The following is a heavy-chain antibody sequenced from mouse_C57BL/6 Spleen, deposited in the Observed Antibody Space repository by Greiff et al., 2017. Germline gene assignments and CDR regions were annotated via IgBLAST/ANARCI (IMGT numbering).Heavy chain of an antibody. CDR2: ISNGGGST. J-gene: IGHJ1*03. D-gene: IGHD2-4*01. CDR1: GFTFSDYY. CDR3: ARQRDYDGDWYFDV. V-gene: IGHV5-12*01. Sequence: KLMESGGGLVQPGGSLKLSCAASGFTFSDYYMYWVRQTPEKRLEWVAYISNGGGSTYYPDTVKGRFTISRDNAKNTLYLQMSRLKSEDTAMYYCARQRDYDGDWYFDVWGTGTTVTVSS.